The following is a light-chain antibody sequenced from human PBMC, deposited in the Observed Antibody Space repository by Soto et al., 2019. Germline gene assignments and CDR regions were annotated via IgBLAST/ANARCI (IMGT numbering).Light chain of an antibody. V-gene: IGKV1-5*03. CDR2: KAS. Sequence: DIQMTHSPSTLSGSVGDRVTITCRASQTISSWLAWYQQKPGKAPKLLIYKASTLKSGVPSRFSGSGSGKEFAPTISSLQPDDFATYYRTQLNSYDLTFGGGSQVEIX. CDR3: TQLNSYDLT. J-gene: IGKJ4*01. CDR1: QTISSW.